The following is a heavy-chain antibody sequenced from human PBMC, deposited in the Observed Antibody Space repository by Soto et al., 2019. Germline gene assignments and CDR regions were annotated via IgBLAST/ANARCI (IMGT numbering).Heavy chain of an antibody. CDR2: IIPILGIA. D-gene: IGHD6-13*01. V-gene: IGHV1-69*02. CDR3: ARTTPRSIAAAGTGVFDY. Sequence: QVQLVQSGAEVKKPGSSVKVSCKASGGTFSSYTISWVRQAPGQGLEWMGRIIPILGIANYAQKFQGRVTITADKSTSTAYMELSSLRAEDTAVYYCARTTPRSIAAAGTGVFDYWGQGTLVTVSS. CDR1: GGTFSSYT. J-gene: IGHJ4*02.